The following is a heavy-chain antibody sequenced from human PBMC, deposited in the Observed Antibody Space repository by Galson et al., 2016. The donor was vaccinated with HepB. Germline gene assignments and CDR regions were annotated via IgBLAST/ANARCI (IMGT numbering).Heavy chain of an antibody. CDR2: ISYDGNNK. J-gene: IGHJ3*02. CDR3: ARVTHSEYDSAWAPRDAFDI. CDR1: GFTFSSYA. D-gene: IGHD5-12*01. Sequence: SLRLSCAASGFTFSSYAIHWVRQAPGQGLEWVTVISYDGNNKYYADSVKGRFSISRDNSKNTLYLQMNSLRGEDTAVCYCARVTHSEYDSAWAPRDAFDIWGQGTMVTVSS. V-gene: IGHV3-30-3*01.